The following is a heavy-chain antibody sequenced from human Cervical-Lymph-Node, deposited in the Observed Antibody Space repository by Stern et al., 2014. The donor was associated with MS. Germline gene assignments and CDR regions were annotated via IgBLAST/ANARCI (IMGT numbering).Heavy chain of an antibody. CDR3: ARSVGSSSDYFDY. Sequence: EVQLVESGAGLVQPGGSLRLSCAASGITLSSYWMHWVRQAPGQGLVWVSRINSDGSSTSYVDSVKGRFTISRDNAKNTLYLQMNSLRAEDTAAYYCARSVGSSSDYFDYWGQGTLVTVSS. CDR2: INSDGSST. J-gene: IGHJ4*02. V-gene: IGHV3-74*02. D-gene: IGHD6-6*01. CDR1: GITLSSYW.